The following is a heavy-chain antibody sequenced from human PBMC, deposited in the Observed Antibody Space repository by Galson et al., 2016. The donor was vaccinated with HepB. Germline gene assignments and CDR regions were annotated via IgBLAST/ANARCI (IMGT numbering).Heavy chain of an antibody. CDR1: GGSISRSASY. V-gene: IGHV4-39*01. D-gene: IGHD1-26*01. CDR3: ARHSGLSSVTYQGIDY. J-gene: IGHJ4*02. CDR2: IHYSGRT. Sequence: SETLSLTCTVSGGSISRSASYWGWIRQPPGKGLEWIGSIHYSGRTSYYASLKSRVTISVDTSKNQFSLNLRSVTTADTAVYYCARHSGLSSVTYQGIDYWGLGTLGSFSS.